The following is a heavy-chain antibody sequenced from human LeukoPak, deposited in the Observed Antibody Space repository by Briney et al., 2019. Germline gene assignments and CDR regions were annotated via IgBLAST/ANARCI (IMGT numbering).Heavy chain of an antibody. CDR3: TSWGDTTAEYFQR. CDR2: IKPDGTTK. V-gene: IGHV3-7*01. CDR1: GFPFSSYS. D-gene: IGHD2-21*02. J-gene: IGHJ1*01. Sequence: GGSLRLSCAASGFPFSSYSMTWVRQAPGKGLEWVANIKPDGTTKFYVDSVKGRFTISRDNAQNSMYLQMNSLRVEDTAVYYCTSWGDTTAEYFQRWGQGTLVTVSS.